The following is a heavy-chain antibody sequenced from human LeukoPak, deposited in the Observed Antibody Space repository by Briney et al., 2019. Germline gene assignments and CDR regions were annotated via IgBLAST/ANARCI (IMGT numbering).Heavy chain of an antibody. D-gene: IGHD2-2*01. V-gene: IGHV3-21*01. CDR1: GFTFSSYS. CDR3: ARDLVVD. Sequence: GGSLRLSCAASGFTFSSYSINWVRQAPGKGLEWVSSISSSSSYIYYADSVKGRLTISRDNAKNSLHLQMNSLRAEDTAVYYCARDLVVDWGQGTLVTVSS. CDR2: ISSSSSYI. J-gene: IGHJ4*02.